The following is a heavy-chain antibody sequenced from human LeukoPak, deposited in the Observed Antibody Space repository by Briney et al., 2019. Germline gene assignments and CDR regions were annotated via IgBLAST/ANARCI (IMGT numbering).Heavy chain of an antibody. CDR2: ISAYNGNT. Sequence: ASVKVSCKASGYTFTSYGISWVRQAPGQGLEWMGWISAYNGNTNYAQKLQGRVTMTTDTSTSTAYMELRSLRSDDTAVYYCARDRVGSYYDSGAKTLSSDAFDIWGQGTMVTVSS. J-gene: IGHJ3*02. D-gene: IGHD1-26*01. V-gene: IGHV1-18*01. CDR1: GYTFTSYG. CDR3: ARDRVGSYYDSGAKTLSSDAFDI.